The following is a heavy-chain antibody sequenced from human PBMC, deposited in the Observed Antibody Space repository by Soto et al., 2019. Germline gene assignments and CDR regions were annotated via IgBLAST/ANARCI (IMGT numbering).Heavy chain of an antibody. CDR1: GGSISSGGYY. V-gene: IGHV4-31*03. CDR2: IYYSGST. J-gene: IGHJ5*02. D-gene: IGHD2-2*01. CDR3: ARTIPAAMPGWFDP. Sequence: QVQLQESGPGLVKPSQTLSLTCTVSGGSISSGGYYWSWIRQHPGKGLEWIGYIYYSGSTYYNPSLKRRVTISVDTSKNQFSLKLSSVTAADTAVYYCARTIPAAMPGWFDPWGQGTLVTVSS.